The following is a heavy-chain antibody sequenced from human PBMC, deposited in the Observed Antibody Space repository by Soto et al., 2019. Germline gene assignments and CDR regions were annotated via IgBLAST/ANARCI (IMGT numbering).Heavy chain of an antibody. CDR2: INGRTPNT. CDR3: AKGVSTPSYYFDY. CDR1: GFTFSSYA. V-gene: IGHV3-23*01. Sequence: PGGSLRLSCAASGFTFSSYAMRWVRQAPGKGLEWVSTINGRTPNTYYADSVKGRFTVSRDNSKNTVYLQMNSLRAEDTAVYYCAKGVSTPSYYFDYWGQGTLVTVS. J-gene: IGHJ4*02.